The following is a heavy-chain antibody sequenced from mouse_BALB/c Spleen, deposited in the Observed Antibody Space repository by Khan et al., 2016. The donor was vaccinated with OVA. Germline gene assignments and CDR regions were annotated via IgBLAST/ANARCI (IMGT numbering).Heavy chain of an antibody. D-gene: IGHD1-1*01. Sequence: QIQLVQSGPELKKPGETVKISCKASGYTFTDYSMHWVKQAPGKGLKWMGWINTETGEPTYADDFKGRFAFSLETSASTAYLQINNLKNEDTAKYFCASITTAAWFAYWGQGTLVTVSA. CDR1: GYTFTDYS. CDR2: INTETGEP. J-gene: IGHJ3*01. V-gene: IGHV9-2-1*01. CDR3: ASITTAAWFAY.